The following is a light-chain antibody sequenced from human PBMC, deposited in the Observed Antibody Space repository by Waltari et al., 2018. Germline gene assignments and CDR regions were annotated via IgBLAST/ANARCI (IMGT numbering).Light chain of an antibody. Sequence: EIVLTQSPGTLSLSPGERATLSCRASQSVSSSYLAWYQQKPGQAPRLLIFGASSRGTGIPDRVRGSGSGTDFTLTISRLEPEDFAVYYCQQYGSSPWTFGQGTKVEIK. V-gene: IGKV3-20*01. CDR1: QSVSSSY. CDR3: QQYGSSPWT. J-gene: IGKJ1*01. CDR2: GAS.